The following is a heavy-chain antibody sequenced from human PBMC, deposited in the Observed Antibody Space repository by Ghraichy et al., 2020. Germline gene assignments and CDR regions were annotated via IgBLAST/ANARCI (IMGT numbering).Heavy chain of an antibody. V-gene: IGHV1-2*02. CDR3: ARGSPAGDSHDFDY. J-gene: IGHJ4*02. D-gene: IGHD4-17*01. CDR1: GYTFTAYY. Sequence: ASVKVSCKASGYTFTAYYMHWVRQAPGQGLEWMGWINPNSGGTNYAQKFQGRVTMTRDTSISTAYMELSRLRSDDTAVYYCARGSPAGDSHDFDYWGQGTLVTVAS. CDR2: INPNSGGT.